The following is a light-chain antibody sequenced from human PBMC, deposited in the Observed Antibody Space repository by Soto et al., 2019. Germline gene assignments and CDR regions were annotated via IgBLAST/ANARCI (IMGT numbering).Light chain of an antibody. J-gene: IGKJ2*01. CDR1: QSVLYSSNNKNY. CDR2: CSS. V-gene: IGKV4-1*01. Sequence: DIVMTQSPDSLAVSLGERATINCKSSQSVLYSSNNKNYVAWYQQRPGQPPKLLIYCSSTRESGVPDRCSGSGSGTDFTLTITSLQAEDVAVYYCQQYESTPPTFGQGTKLEIK. CDR3: QQYESTPPT.